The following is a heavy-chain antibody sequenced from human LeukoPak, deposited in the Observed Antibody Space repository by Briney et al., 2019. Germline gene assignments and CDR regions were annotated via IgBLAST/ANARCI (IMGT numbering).Heavy chain of an antibody. Sequence: AGGSLRLSCAASGFTFSSYSMNWVRQAPGKGLEWVSSISSSSSYIYYADSVKGRFTISRDNSKNTLYLQMNSLRAEDTAVYYCARGPSGYHNTGGQGTLVTVSS. V-gene: IGHV3-21*01. CDR1: GFTFSSYS. CDR3: ARGPSGYHNT. D-gene: IGHD5-12*01. CDR2: ISSSSSYI. J-gene: IGHJ4*02.